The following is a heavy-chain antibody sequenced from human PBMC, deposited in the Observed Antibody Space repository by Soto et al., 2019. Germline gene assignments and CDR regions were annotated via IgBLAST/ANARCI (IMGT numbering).Heavy chain of an antibody. CDR1: GFTFSSYA. V-gene: IGHV3-23*01. Sequence: EAQLLESGGGLVEEGGSLRLSCAASGFTFSSYAMSWVRQAPGKGLEWVSSITASGTSTFYADSVKGRSTITRDNSKSMVYLQMNRLTVEDTAVYYCAADRRSYWGQGTLVTVSS. CDR3: AADRRSY. J-gene: IGHJ4*02. CDR2: ITASGTST.